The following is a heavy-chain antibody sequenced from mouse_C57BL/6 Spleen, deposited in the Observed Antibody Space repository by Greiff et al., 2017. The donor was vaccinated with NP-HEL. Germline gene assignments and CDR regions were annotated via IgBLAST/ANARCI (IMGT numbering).Heavy chain of an antibody. J-gene: IGHJ4*01. D-gene: IGHD1-1*01. Sequence: EVQLVEPGGGLVQPGGSLSLSCAASGFTFTDYYMSWVRQPPGKALEWLGFIRNNANGYTTEYSASGKGPFTISRDNSQSILYLQMIALRAEHSATYCCARFEPFYYYGSSYEYAMDYWGQGTSVTGSS. CDR3: ARFEPFYYYGSSYEYAMDY. V-gene: IGHV7-3*01. CDR1: GFTFTDYY. CDR2: IRNNANGYTT.